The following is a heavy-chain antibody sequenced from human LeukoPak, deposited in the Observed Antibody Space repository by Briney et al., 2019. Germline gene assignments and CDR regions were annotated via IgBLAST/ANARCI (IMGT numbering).Heavy chain of an antibody. Sequence: GESLKISCKASEYTFTNYWIGWVRQMPGKGLEWMGIIYPADSDTRYSPSFQGQVTISADKSLSTAYLQWSSLKASDTAMYYCARGGGYGDYYFDYWGQGTLVTVSS. CDR1: EYTFTNYW. CDR3: ARGGGYGDYYFDY. J-gene: IGHJ4*02. D-gene: IGHD4-17*01. CDR2: IYPADSDT. V-gene: IGHV5-51*01.